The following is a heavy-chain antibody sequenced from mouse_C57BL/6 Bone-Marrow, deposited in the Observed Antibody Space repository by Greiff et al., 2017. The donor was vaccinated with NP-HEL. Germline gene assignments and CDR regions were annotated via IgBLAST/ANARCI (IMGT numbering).Heavy chain of an antibody. CDR3: AREIFGNYYGSYWYFDV. CDR1: GYTFTSYW. Sequence: QVQLQQPGAELVMPGASVKLSCKASGYTFTSYWMHWVKQRPGQGLAWIGEIDPSDSYTNYNQKFKGKSTLTVDKSSSTAYMQLSSLTSEDSAVYYCAREIFGNYYGSYWYFDVWGTGTTVTVSS. D-gene: IGHD1-1*01. V-gene: IGHV1-69*01. J-gene: IGHJ1*03. CDR2: IDPSDSYT.